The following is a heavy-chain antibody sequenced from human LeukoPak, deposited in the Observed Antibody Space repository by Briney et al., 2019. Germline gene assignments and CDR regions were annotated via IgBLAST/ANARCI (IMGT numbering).Heavy chain of an antibody. CDR1: GYSFNSYW. J-gene: IGHJ3*02. V-gene: IGHV5-51*01. CDR3: ARIRITIYGVVTHSYDI. Sequence: GESLKISCKGSGYSFNSYWIAWVRQMPGKGLEWMGIIYPGDSDTRYSPSFQGQVTISADKSISTAHLQWSSLKASDTAMYYCARIRITIYGVVTHSYDIWGQGTMVTVSS. D-gene: IGHD3-3*01. CDR2: IYPGDSDT.